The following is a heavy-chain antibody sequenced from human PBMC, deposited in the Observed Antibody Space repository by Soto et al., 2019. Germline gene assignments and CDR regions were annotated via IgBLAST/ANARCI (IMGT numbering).Heavy chain of an antibody. CDR1: GYTFTSYA. CDR3: ARHHQELNRPWYRVLVPAAREEYYGMDV. CDR2: INAGNGNT. V-gene: IGHV1-3*01. Sequence: ASVKVSCKASGYTFTSYAMLWVRQAPGRRLEWMGWINAGNGNTKYSQKFQGRVTITRDTSASTAYMELSSLRSEDTAVYYCARHHQELNRPWYRVLVPAAREEYYGMDVWGQGTTVTVSS. D-gene: IGHD2-2*01. J-gene: IGHJ6*02.